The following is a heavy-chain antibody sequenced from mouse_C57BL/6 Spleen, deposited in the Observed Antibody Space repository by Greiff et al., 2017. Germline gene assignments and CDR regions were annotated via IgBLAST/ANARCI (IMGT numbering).Heavy chain of an antibody. Sequence: VQLQQPGAELVMPGASVKLSCKASGYTFTSYWMHWVKQRPGQGLEWIGEIDPSDSYTNYNQKFKGKSTLTVDKSSSTAYMQLSSLTSEDSAVYYCARHGSSLGGYAMDYWGQGTSVTVSS. CDR1: GYTFTSYW. V-gene: IGHV1-69*01. CDR2: IDPSDSYT. J-gene: IGHJ4*01. CDR3: ARHGSSLGGYAMDY. D-gene: IGHD1-1*01.